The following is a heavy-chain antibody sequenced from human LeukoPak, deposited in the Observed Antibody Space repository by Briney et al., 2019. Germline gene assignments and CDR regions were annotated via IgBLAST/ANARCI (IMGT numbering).Heavy chain of an antibody. D-gene: IGHD2-15*01. CDR2: FSYSGST. Sequence: PSETLSLTCTVSGGSISSSSYYWGWIRQPPGKGLEWIGSFSYSGSTYCNPSLKSRVTISVDTPKNQFSLKLSSVTAADTAVYYCARRVGTAATHWGRGTLVTVSS. CDR1: GGSISSSSYY. J-gene: IGHJ4*02. V-gene: IGHV4-39*01. CDR3: ARRVGTAATH.